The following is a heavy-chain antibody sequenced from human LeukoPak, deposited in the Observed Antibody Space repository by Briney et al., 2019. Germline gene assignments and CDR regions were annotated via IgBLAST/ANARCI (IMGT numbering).Heavy chain of an antibody. J-gene: IGHJ4*02. Sequence: PGRSLRLSCAASGFTFSSYAMHWVSHAPGKGLEGVAVISYDGSNKYYADSVKGRFTISRDNSKNTLYLQMNSLRAEDTAVYYCARDSTGYSSSWSLDYWGQGTLVTVSS. V-gene: IGHV3-30-3*01. D-gene: IGHD6-13*01. CDR1: GFTFSSYA. CDR2: ISYDGSNK. CDR3: ARDSTGYSSSWSLDY.